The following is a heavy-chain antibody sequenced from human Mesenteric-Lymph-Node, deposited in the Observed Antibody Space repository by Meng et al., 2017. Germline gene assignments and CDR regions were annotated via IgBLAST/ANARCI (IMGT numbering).Heavy chain of an antibody. Sequence: GESLKISCAASGFTFNSYAMSWVRQAPGKGLEWLSGISGSGGSTYYADSVKGRFTISRDNSKNTLYLQMNSLRADDTAVYYCARDRVWFGYFDYWGLGNLVTVSS. CDR3: ARDRVWFGYFDY. CDR2: ISGSGGST. V-gene: IGHV3-23*01. J-gene: IGHJ4*02. CDR1: GFTFNSYA. D-gene: IGHD3-10*01.